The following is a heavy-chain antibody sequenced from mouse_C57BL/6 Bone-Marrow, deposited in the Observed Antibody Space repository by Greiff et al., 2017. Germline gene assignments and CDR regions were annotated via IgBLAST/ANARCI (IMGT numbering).Heavy chain of an antibody. J-gene: IGHJ3*01. V-gene: IGHV1-59*01. CDR1: GYTFTSYW. CDR3: ARWVC. D-gene: IGHD2-10*02. CDR2: IDPSDSYT. Sequence: VQLQQPGAELVRPGTSVKLSCKASGYTFTSYWMHWVKQRPGQGLEWIGVIDPSDSYTNYNQKFKGKATLTVDTSSSTAYMQLSSLTSEDSAVYYCARWVCWGQGTLVTVSA.